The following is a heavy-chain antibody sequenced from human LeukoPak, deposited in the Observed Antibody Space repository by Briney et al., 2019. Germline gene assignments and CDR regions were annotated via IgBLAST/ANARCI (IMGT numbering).Heavy chain of an antibody. J-gene: IGHJ4*01. CDR2: ISGSGGNT. CDR1: GFTFSNYA. D-gene: IGHD2-21*01. V-gene: IGHV3-23*01. CDR3: ARLGVAAHVDY. Sequence: QPGGSLRLSCAASGFTFSNYAMTWVRQAPGKGLEWVSVISGSGGNTYYADSVKGRFTISRDNSKNTLYLQMNSLRAEDTAVYYCARLGVAAHVDYWGQGTLVTVSS.